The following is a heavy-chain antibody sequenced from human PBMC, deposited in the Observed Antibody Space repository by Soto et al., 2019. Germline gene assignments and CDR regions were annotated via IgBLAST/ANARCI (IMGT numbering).Heavy chain of an antibody. CDR1: GYTFTSYD. D-gene: IGHD6-19*01. Sequence: ASVKVSCKASGYTFTSYDINWVRQATGQGLEWMGWMNPNSGNTGYAQKFQGRVTMTRNTSISTAYMELSSPRSEDTAVYYCARVDSSGWMYYYYYGMDVWGQGTTVTVSS. CDR2: MNPNSGNT. J-gene: IGHJ6*02. CDR3: ARVDSSGWMYYYYYGMDV. V-gene: IGHV1-8*01.